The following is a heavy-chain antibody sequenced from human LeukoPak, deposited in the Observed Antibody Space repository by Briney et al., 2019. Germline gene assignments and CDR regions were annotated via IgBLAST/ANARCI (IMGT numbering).Heavy chain of an antibody. V-gene: IGHV3-30*04. CDR3: ARGLLVLRYLPYGMHV. J-gene: IGHJ6*02. D-gene: IGHD3-9*01. Sequence: GGSLRLSCAASGFTFSSYAMHWVRQAPGKGLEWVAVISYDGSNKYYADSVKGRFTISRDNSKNTLYLQMNSLRAEDTAVYYCARGLLVLRYLPYGMHVWGQGTTVTVSS. CDR1: GFTFSSYA. CDR2: ISYDGSNK.